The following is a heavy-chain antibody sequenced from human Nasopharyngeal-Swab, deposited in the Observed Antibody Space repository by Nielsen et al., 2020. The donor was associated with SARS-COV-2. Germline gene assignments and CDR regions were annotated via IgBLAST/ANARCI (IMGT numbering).Heavy chain of an antibody. CDR1: GFTFSDYY. V-gene: IGHV3-11*04. J-gene: IGHJ6*02. CDR2: ISSGGTII. Sequence: GESLKISCAASGFTFSDYYMSWIRQAPGKGLEWVSYISSGGTIIDYADSVKGRFTISRHNAKKSLYLQMNSLRVEDTALYYCARDTYCSGGTCYGYGMAVWGQGTTVTVSS. CDR3: ARDTYCSGGTCYGYGMAV. D-gene: IGHD2-15*01.